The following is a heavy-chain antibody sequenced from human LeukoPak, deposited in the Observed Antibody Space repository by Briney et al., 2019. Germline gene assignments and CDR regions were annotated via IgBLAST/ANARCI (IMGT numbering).Heavy chain of an antibody. J-gene: IGHJ5*02. D-gene: IGHD3-3*01. CDR2: ISYDGINK. CDR1: GFTFSPCS. Sequence: GGSLRLSCAASGFTFSPCSMHWVRQAPGKGLECVAVISYDGINKYYADSVKGRFTISRDNSKNTLYLQMNSLRAEDTAVYYCAKDSGITIFGVVILAPSYNWFDPWGQGTLVTVSS. V-gene: IGHV3-30-3*01. CDR3: AKDSGITIFGVVILAPSYNWFDP.